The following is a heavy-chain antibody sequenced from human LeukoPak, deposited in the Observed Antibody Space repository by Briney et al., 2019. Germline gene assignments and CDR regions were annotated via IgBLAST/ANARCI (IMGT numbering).Heavy chain of an antibody. Sequence: GGSLRLSCAASGFTFYSYSLHWVHQAPGKGLEWVAGLSYDGSKKDYADSVEGRFTIPRDNSQNSVYLQVSSLIPEDTAVYYCARGAPMSGRQDAFDIWGQGTMVTVSS. D-gene: IGHD3-10*02. CDR3: ARGAPMSGRQDAFDI. V-gene: IGHV3-30-3*01. CDR1: GFTFYSYS. CDR2: LSYDGSKK. J-gene: IGHJ3*02.